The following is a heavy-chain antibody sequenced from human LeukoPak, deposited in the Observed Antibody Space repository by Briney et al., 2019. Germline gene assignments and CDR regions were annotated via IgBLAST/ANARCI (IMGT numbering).Heavy chain of an antibody. Sequence: ASVKVSCKASGGTFSSYAISWVRQAPGQGLEWMGWINPNSGGTNYAQKFQGRVTMTRDTSISTAYMELSRLRSDDTAVYYCARAAAGDYYYYYMDVWGKGTTVTVSS. D-gene: IGHD6-13*01. CDR2: INPNSGGT. CDR3: ARAAAGDYYYYYMDV. CDR1: GGTFSSYA. V-gene: IGHV1-2*02. J-gene: IGHJ6*03.